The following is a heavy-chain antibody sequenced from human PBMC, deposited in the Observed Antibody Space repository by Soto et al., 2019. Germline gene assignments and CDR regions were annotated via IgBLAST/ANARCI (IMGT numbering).Heavy chain of an antibody. V-gene: IGHV4-59*01. CDR1: GGSISTYY. Sequence: PSETLSLTSSVSGGSISTYYWTWIRQPPGKGLEWIGYISYSGSTNYNPSLKSRLTISLNTSKKHFSLKLSSVTAADTAVYYCARGTRATQYYYYFYGMDVWGQGTTVTV. J-gene: IGHJ6*02. CDR3: ARGTRATQYYYYFYGMDV. CDR2: ISYSGST.